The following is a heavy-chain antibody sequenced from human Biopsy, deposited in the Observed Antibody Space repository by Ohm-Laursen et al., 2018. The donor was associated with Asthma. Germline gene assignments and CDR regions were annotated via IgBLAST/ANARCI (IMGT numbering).Heavy chain of an antibody. Sequence: PSETLSLTCTVSGGSISSYYWSWIRQPPGKGLEWIGYISYGGKTSYNPSLKNRVTISRDTSKNQFSLRLTSVTAADTAVYFCARRITIFGVVQKDHGMDAWGQGTTVIVSS. CDR2: ISYGGKT. D-gene: IGHD3-3*01. CDR1: GGSISSYY. V-gene: IGHV4-59*04. J-gene: IGHJ6*02. CDR3: ARRITIFGVVQKDHGMDA.